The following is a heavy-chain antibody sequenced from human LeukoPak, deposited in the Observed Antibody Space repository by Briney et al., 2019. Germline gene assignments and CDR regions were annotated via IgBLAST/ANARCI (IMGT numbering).Heavy chain of an antibody. D-gene: IGHD2-2*01. V-gene: IGHV3-30*18. J-gene: IGHJ4*02. CDR1: GFTFNNYG. CDR2: ISYDGRNK. CDR3: AKGPLRGTAAAIDY. Sequence: GKSLRLSCAASGFTFNNYGMHWVRQAPGKGLEWVAVISYDGRNKHYPDSVKGRFTISRDISTDTLWLQMDSLRTEDTAVYYCAKGPLRGTAAAIDYWGRGTLVTVSS.